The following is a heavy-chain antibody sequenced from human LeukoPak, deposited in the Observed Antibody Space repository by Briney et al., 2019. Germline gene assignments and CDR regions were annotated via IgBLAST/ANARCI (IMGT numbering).Heavy chain of an antibody. CDR3: ARLTYGGNSGVYGMDV. CDR2: IYPGDSDT. V-gene: IGHV5-51*01. Sequence: GESLKISCKGSGYSFTSYWIGWVRKMPGKGLEWMGIIYPGDSDTRYSPSFQGQVTISADKSISTAYLQWSSLKASDTAMYYCARLTYGGNSGVYGMDVWGQGTTVTVSS. J-gene: IGHJ6*02. D-gene: IGHD4-23*01. CDR1: GYSFTSYW.